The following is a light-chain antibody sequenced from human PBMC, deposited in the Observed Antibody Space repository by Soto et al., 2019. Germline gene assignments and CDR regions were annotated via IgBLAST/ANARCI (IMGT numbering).Light chain of an antibody. CDR3: QQRSRWPFT. V-gene: IGKV3-11*01. CDR2: DAS. CDR1: QSVSKC. J-gene: IGKJ3*01. Sequence: EIVLTQSPATLSLSPGESATLSCRASQSVSKCLAWYQQKPGQAPRLLIYDASNRATGIPARFSGSGSGTDFTLTISRLEPEDFAVYYCQQRSRWPFTFGPGTKVDI.